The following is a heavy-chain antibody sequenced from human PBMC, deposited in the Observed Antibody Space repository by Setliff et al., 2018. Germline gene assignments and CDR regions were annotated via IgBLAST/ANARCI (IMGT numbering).Heavy chain of an antibody. J-gene: IGHJ4*02. CDR2: IYTSGST. CDR3: ARLWISYESNTYFYPKYFDF. D-gene: IGHD3-22*01. V-gene: IGHV4-61*09. Sequence: SETLSLTCTDSGGSISSGSYYWSWIRQPAGKGLEWIGHIYTSGSTNYNPSLKSRVTISVDTSKNQFSLRLNSVTAADTAVYYCARLWISYESNTYFYPKYFDFWGQGTLVTVSS. CDR1: GGSISSGSYY.